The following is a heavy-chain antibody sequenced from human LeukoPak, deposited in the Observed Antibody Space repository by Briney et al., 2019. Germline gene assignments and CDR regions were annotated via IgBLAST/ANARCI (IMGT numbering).Heavy chain of an antibody. CDR2: INPNSGGT. V-gene: IGHV1-2*02. CDR1: GYTFTGYY. Sequence: ASVKVSCKASGYTFTGYYIHWVRQAPGQGLEWMGWINPNSGGTNYAQTFQGRVTMTRDTSISTAYMEVSSLRSDDTAVYYCATNSTYWGQGTLVTVSS. J-gene: IGHJ4*02. CDR3: ATNSTY. D-gene: IGHD5-24*01.